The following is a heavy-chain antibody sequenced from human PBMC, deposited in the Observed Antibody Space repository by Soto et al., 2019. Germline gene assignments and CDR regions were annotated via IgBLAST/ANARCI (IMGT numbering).Heavy chain of an antibody. Sequence: QVQLQQWGAGLLKPSETLSLTCAVYGGSFSGYYWSWIRQPPGKGLGWIGEINHSGSTNYNPSLKSRVTISVDTSKNQFSLKLSSVTAADTAVYYCARGVSGSGSYGYWGQGTLVTVSS. V-gene: IGHV4-34*01. CDR2: INHSGST. CDR1: GGSFSGYY. J-gene: IGHJ4*02. CDR3: ARGVSGSGSYGY. D-gene: IGHD3-10*01.